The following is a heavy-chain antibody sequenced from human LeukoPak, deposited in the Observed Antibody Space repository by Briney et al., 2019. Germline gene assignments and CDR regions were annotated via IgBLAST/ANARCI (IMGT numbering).Heavy chain of an antibody. D-gene: IGHD3-22*01. CDR3: ARGTYYDDSSGYLYAFDI. Sequence: SVKVSCKASGGTFSSYAISWVRQAPGQGLEWMGRIIPIFGTANYAQKFQGRVTITTDESTSTAYMELSSLRSEDTAVYYCARGTYYDDSSGYLYAFDIWGQGTMVTVSS. CDR2: IIPIFGTA. J-gene: IGHJ3*02. V-gene: IGHV1-69*05. CDR1: GGTFSSYA.